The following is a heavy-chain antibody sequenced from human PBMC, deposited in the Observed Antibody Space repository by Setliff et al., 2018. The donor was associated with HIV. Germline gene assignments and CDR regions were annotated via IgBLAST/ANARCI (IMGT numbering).Heavy chain of an antibody. V-gene: IGHV1-69*10. CDR3: ARGAVVTNYFDY. CDR2: IVPILGIA. CDR1: GGTFTNSA. D-gene: IGHD2-15*01. J-gene: IGHJ4*02. Sequence: SDNVPHQVSGGTFTNSAIGWVRQAPGQGLEWMGAIVPILGIANYAQKFQGRVTITTGESTSTAYMELGSLRSEDTAVYYCARGAVVTNYFDYWGQGTLVTVSS.